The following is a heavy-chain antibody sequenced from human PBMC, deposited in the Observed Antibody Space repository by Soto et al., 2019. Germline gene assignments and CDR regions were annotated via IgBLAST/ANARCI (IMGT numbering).Heavy chain of an antibody. Sequence: GSLRLSCAVSGFSFSAYGMSWVRQAPGKGLEWISFISGGGGTIYYADSVKGRFISSRDNSKSTLYLQMTSLSVDDTAVYYCAKDRGNGDTPNIYSYYGIEVWGRGTTVTVSS. CDR2: ISGGGGTI. CDR3: AKDRGNGDTPNIYSYYGIEV. J-gene: IGHJ6*02. V-gene: IGHV3-23*01. CDR1: GFSFSAYG. D-gene: IGHD2-21*02.